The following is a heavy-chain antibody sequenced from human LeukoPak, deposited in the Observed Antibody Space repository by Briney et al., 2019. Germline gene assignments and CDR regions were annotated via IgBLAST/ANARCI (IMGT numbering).Heavy chain of an antibody. CDR1: GYSFTGYY. J-gene: IGHJ1*01. D-gene: IGHD3-22*01. V-gene: IGHV1-2*02. Sequence: ASVTVSCKASGYSFTGYYVHWVRKAPGQGLEWMGWINPSSGGTNYAQNLQGRVTMTRDTSISTAYMELRSLRSDDAAVYYCARTNYYDSSGYFLGYWGQGPLVTVSS. CDR2: INPSSGGT. CDR3: ARTNYYDSSGYFLGY.